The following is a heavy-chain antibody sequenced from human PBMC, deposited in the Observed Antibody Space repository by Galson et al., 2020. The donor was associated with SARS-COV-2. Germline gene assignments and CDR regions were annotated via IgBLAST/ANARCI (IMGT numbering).Heavy chain of an antibody. J-gene: IGHJ4*02. CDR1: GHTFTSNG. V-gene: IGHV1-18*01. Sequence: ASVKVSCKASGHTFTSNGISWMRQAPGQGLEWMGWNANYAQKFQGRVTMTTDTSTTTAYMELRGLRSDDTAVYYCARFSYRSGYPSFDYWGQGTLVTVSS. D-gene: IGHD3-22*01. CDR3: ARFSYRSGYPSFDY.